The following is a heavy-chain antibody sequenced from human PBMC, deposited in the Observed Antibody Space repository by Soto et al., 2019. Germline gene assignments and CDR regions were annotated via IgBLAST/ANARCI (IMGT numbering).Heavy chain of an antibody. V-gene: IGHV3-11*06. Sequence: GGSLRLSCAASGFTFSDYYMSWIRQAPGKGLEWVSYISSSSSYTNYADSVKGRFTISRDNAKNSLYLQMNSLRAEDTAVYYCARVIKGEDGSGSYPRYYYGMDVWGQGTTVTVSS. CDR3: ARVIKGEDGSGSYPRYYYGMDV. J-gene: IGHJ6*02. CDR2: ISSSSSYT. CDR1: GFTFSDYY. D-gene: IGHD1-26*01.